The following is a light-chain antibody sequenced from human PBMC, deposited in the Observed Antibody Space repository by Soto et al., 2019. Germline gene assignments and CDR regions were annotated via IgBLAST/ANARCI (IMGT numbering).Light chain of an antibody. Sequence: EIVLTQSPGTLSLSPGERATLSCRASQSVSSRYLARYQQKPGQAPRLLIYGASSRPTGIPDRFSGSGSGTDFTLTISRLEPEDFAVYYCQQYGSSPWTFGQGTRWIS. CDR1: QSVSSRY. CDR2: GAS. J-gene: IGKJ1*01. V-gene: IGKV3-20*01. CDR3: QQYGSSPWT.